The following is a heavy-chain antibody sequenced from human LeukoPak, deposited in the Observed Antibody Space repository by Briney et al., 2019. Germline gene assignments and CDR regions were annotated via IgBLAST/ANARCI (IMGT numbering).Heavy chain of an antibody. J-gene: IGHJ6*03. CDR2: ITGPASGVST. CDR1: GFTFTNYA. Sequence: GGSLRLSCAASGFTFTNYAMSWVRQAPGKGLEWVSTITGPASGVSTYYADSVQGRFTISRDNSKNTLYLQMNSLRAGDTAVYYCARETYYYDSSGYYYPPNYYYYMDVWGKGTTVTISS. V-gene: IGHV3-23*01. CDR3: ARETYYYDSSGYYYPPNYYYYMDV. D-gene: IGHD3-22*01.